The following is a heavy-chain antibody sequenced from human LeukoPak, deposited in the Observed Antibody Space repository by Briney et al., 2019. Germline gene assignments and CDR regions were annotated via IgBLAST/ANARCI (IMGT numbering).Heavy chain of an antibody. V-gene: IGHV4-39*01. J-gene: IGHJ4*02. Sequence: TPSETLSLTCTVTGSSISSSSYYWGWIRQPPGKGLEWIRSIDYSGRTYYTPSLKSRVTISVDTSKNQLSLKLSSVTAADTAVYYCARQPRNWNDFLDYWGRGTLVTVSS. CDR3: ARQPRNWNDFLDY. CDR2: IDYSGRT. CDR1: GSSISSSSYY. D-gene: IGHD1-1*01.